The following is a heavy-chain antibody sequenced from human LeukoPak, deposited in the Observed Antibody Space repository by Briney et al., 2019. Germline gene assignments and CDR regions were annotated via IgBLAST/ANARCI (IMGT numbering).Heavy chain of an antibody. V-gene: IGHV1-2*02. J-gene: IGHJ4*02. Sequence: ASVKVSCKASGYTFTGYYMHWVRQAPGQGLEWMGWINPNSGGTNYAQKFQGRVTMTRDTSISTAYMELSRLRSDDTAVYYCARGYPDIVVVPAAIPYYLSWGQGTLVTVSS. CDR2: INPNSGGT. CDR3: ARGYPDIVVVPAAIPYYLS. CDR1: GYTFTGYY. D-gene: IGHD2-2*02.